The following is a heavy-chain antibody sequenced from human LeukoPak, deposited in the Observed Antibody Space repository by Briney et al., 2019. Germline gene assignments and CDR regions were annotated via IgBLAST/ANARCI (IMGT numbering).Heavy chain of an antibody. Sequence: GGSLRLSCAASGYTFERHAMSWVRQAPGKGLEWVSAISGSGGSTYYADSVKGRFTISRDNSKNTLYLQMNSLRAEDTAVYYCAKGGRWQLLEGKFDYWGQGTLVTVSS. V-gene: IGHV3-23*01. CDR1: GYTFERHA. D-gene: IGHD1-26*01. CDR3: AKGGRWQLLEGKFDY. CDR2: ISGSGGST. J-gene: IGHJ4*02.